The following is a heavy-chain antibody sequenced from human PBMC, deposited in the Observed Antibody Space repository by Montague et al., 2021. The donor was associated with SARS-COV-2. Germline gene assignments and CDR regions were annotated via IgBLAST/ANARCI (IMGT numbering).Heavy chain of an antibody. D-gene: IGHD3-10*01. J-gene: IGHJ4*02. CDR3: ASEAGGVTSGSFDY. CDR1: GGSINSFY. Sequence: SETLSLTCTVSGGSINSFYWSWVRQPPGKRMEWIGYIHHSGSTNYNPSLQSRVTMSLDTSRNQFSLKLSSVTAADTAMYYCASEAGGVTSGSFDYWGQGTLVTVSS. V-gene: IGHV4-59*01. CDR2: IHHSGST.